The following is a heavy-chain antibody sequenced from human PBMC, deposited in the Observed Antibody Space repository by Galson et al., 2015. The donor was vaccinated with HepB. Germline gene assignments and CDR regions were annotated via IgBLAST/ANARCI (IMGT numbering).Heavy chain of an antibody. CDR3: AEDVGYGISMIVVVITQGFDD. D-gene: IGHD3-22*01. CDR1: GFTFSKYA. V-gene: IGHV3-23*01. CDR2: ISGSDGST. Sequence: SLRLSCAASGFTFSKYAMSWVRQAPGKGLEWVAGISGSDGSTYYADSVKGRFTISRDISKNTLFLQMNSLSADDTAVYYCAEDVGYGISMIVVVITQGFDDWGQGTLVTVSS. J-gene: IGHJ4*02.